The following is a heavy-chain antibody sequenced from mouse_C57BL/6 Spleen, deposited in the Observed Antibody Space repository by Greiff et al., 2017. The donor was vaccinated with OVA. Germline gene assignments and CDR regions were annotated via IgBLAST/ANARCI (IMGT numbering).Heavy chain of an antibody. V-gene: IGHV1-26*01. D-gene: IGHD1-1*01. CDR3: AGFITTVVAPYYFDY. CDR1: GYTFTDYY. Sequence: VQLQQSGPELVKPGASVKISCKASGYTFTDYYMNWVKQSHGKSLEWIGDINPNNGGTSYNQKFKGKATLTVDKSSSTAYMELRSLTSEDSAVYYCAGFITTVVAPYYFDYWGQGTTLTVSS. CDR2: INPNNGGT. J-gene: IGHJ2*01.